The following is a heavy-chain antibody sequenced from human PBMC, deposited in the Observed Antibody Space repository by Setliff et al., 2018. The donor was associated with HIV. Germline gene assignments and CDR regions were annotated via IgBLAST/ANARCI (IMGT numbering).Heavy chain of an antibody. V-gene: IGHV4-34*01. D-gene: IGHD2-21*01. CDR3: ARDRNPSALGVVIAIPGAFDL. CDR2: TSHSGAT. J-gene: IGHJ2*01. CDR1: GGIYLSGFY. Sequence: PSETLSLTCDVYGGIYLSGFYWNWIRQAPGKGLEYIGQTSHSGATDFNPSLKSRVTISVDTSKNQFSLKLTSVTAADTAVYYCARDRNPSALGVVIAIPGAFDLWGRGTLVTVSS.